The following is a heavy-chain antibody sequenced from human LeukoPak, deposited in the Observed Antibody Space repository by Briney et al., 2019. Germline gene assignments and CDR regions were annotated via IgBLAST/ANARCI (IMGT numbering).Heavy chain of an antibody. CDR2: IYTSGST. CDR1: GGSISSGSYY. D-gene: IGHD3-10*01. J-gene: IGHJ5*02. Sequence: PSETLSLTCTVSGGSISSGSYYWSWIRQPAGKGLEWIGRIYTSGSTNYNPSLKSRVTISVDTSKNQFSLKLSSVTAADTAVYYCARQTVITMVRGVGNWFDPWGQGTLVTVSS. V-gene: IGHV4-61*02. CDR3: ARQTVITMVRGVGNWFDP.